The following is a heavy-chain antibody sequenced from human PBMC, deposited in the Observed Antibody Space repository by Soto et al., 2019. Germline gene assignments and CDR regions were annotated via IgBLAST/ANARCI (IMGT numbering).Heavy chain of an antibody. D-gene: IGHD1-1*01. V-gene: IGHV4-31*03. CDR3: ATTTGGSGYYPYFYH. Sequence: QVQLQASGPGLVEPSQTLSLTCSVSGGSISSDVYFWSWIRQHTGKGLEWIGYMYYSGSTYYNPSLESRVTISVDTSSNQFSLKLSSVTAADTAIYYCATTTGGSGYYPYFYHWGQGTLVTVSS. CDR2: MYYSGST. CDR1: GGSISSDVYF. J-gene: IGHJ4*02.